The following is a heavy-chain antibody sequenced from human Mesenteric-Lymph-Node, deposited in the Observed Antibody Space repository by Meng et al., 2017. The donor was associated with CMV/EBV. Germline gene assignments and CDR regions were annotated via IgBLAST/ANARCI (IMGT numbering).Heavy chain of an antibody. V-gene: IGHV3-30*02. CDR2: IPYDGSKI. CDR1: GFTFSSYG. Sequence: GGSLRLSCAASGFTFSSYGMQWVRQAPGKGLEWVAFIPYDGSKIYYADSVKGRFTISRDNSKNTLCLQMNSLGAEDTAVYYCAKDSAIFGINYYYAMHVWGLGTTVTVSS. J-gene: IGHJ6*02. CDR3: AKDSAIFGINYYYAMHV. D-gene: IGHD3-3*01.